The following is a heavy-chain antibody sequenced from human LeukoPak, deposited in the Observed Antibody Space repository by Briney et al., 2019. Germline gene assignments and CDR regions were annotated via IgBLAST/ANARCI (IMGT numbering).Heavy chain of an antibody. CDR3: ARASSDSSSPDY. D-gene: IGHD6-13*01. CDR1: GFTFSSYA. J-gene: IGHJ4*02. V-gene: IGHV3-30*04. CDR2: ISYDGSNK. Sequence: PGGSLRLSCAASGFTFSSYAMHWVRQAPGKGLEWVAVISYDGSNKYYADSAKGRFTISRDNFKNTLYLQMNSLRAEDTAVYHCARASSDSSSPDYWGQGTLVTVSS.